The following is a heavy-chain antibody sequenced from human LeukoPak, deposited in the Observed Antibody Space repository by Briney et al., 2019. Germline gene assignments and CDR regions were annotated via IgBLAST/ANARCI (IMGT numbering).Heavy chain of an antibody. Sequence: SETLSLTCTVSGGSISSSSYYWGWVRQPPGKGLEWLGSIYYSGSTYYNPSLKSRVTISVDTSKNQFSLKLSSVTAADTAVYYCARRADIVVVPAAFDYWGQGTLVTVSS. CDR1: GGSISSSSYY. CDR2: IYYSGST. D-gene: IGHD2-2*01. J-gene: IGHJ4*02. CDR3: ARRADIVVVPAAFDY. V-gene: IGHV4-39*01.